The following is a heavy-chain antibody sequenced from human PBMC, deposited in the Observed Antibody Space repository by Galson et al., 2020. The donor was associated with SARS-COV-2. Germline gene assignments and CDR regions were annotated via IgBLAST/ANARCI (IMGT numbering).Heavy chain of an antibody. D-gene: IGHD1-26*01. CDR3: AKALSSWELLVAFDV. V-gene: IGHV3-30*18. Sequence: GGSLRLSCAASGLTFRTYGMHWVRQAPGQGLEWVAVISDDGTNEYYADSVKGRFTISRDNSKNTLYLQMDSLRADDTAVYYCAKALSSWELLVAFDVWGQGTMVTVSS. J-gene: IGHJ3*01. CDR1: GLTFRTYG. CDR2: ISDDGTNE.